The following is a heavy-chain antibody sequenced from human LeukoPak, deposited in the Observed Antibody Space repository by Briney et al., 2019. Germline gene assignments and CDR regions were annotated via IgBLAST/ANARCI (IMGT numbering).Heavy chain of an antibody. J-gene: IGHJ3*02. CDR2: INPKSGGT. D-gene: IGHD3-3*01. CDR1: GYTFSRNA. Sequence: ASVKVSCKASGYTFSRNAINWVRQAPGQGLEWMGWINPKSGGTVYAQKFQGRVTMTRDTSSSTAYMELSRLRFDDTVVYYCARGPRITIFGVVMAYDAFDIWGQGTMVTVSS. CDR3: ARGPRITIFGVVMAYDAFDI. V-gene: IGHV1-2*02.